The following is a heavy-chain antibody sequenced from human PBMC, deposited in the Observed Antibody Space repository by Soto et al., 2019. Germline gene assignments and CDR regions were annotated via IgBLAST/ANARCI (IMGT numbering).Heavy chain of an antibody. D-gene: IGHD2-2*01. CDR2: IIPIFGTA. J-gene: IGHJ6*02. V-gene: IGHV1-69*06. CDR1: GGTFSSYA. Sequence: QVQLVQSGAEVKKPGSSVKVSCKASGGTFSSYAISWVRQAPGQGLEWMGGIIPIFGTANYAQKFQGRATITTDKSTSKAYMELRSLKSEDTAVYYCARNVFGVVPAAALYYYYGMDVWGQGTTVTVSS. CDR3: ARNVFGVVPAAALYYYYGMDV.